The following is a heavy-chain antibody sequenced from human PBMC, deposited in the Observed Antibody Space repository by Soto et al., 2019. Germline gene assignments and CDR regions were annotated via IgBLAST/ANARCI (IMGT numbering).Heavy chain of an antibody. Sequence: QVQLVQSGAEVKKPGASVKVSCKASGYTFTSYGISWVRQAPGQGLEWMGWISGYNGNTNYVQKVQGRVTMTTDTSASTADMELGSLGSDDTAVYYCARVSQALYGYCRLGADYYYGMDVSGPGTTGTVSS. CDR2: ISGYNGNT. D-gene: IGHD4-17*01. CDR1: GYTFTSYG. J-gene: IGHJ6*01. CDR3: ARVSQALYGYCRLGADYYYGMDV. V-gene: IGHV1-18*01.